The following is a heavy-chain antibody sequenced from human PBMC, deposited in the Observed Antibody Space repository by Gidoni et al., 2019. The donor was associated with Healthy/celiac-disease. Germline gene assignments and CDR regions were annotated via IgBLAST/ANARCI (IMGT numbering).Heavy chain of an antibody. CDR2: ISSSSSYI. V-gene: IGHV3-21*01. CDR3: ARPDSPDYYFDY. J-gene: IGHJ4*02. Sequence: EVQLVESGGGLVKPGGSLRLSCAASGLTFSSYSMNWVRQAPGKGLEWVLSISSSSSYIYYEDSVKGRFTISRDNAKNSLYLQMNSLRAEDTAVYYCARPDSPDYYFDYWGQGTLVTVSS. CDR1: GLTFSSYS. D-gene: IGHD3-22*01.